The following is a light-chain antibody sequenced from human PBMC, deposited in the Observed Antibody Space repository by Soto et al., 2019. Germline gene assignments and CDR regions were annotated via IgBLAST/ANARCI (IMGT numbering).Light chain of an antibody. CDR1: QSVSSN. Sequence: EIVMTQSPATLSVSPGERATLSCRASQSVSSNLAWYQQKPGQAPRLLIYGASTRATGIPARFSGSRSGTHFTLTISSLQSEDFAVYYCQQYDNWPPYTFGQGTKLEIK. V-gene: IGKV3-15*01. CDR2: GAS. J-gene: IGKJ2*01. CDR3: QQYDNWPPYT.